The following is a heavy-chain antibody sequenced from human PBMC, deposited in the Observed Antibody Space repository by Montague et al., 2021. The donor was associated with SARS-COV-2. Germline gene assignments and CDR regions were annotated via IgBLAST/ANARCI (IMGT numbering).Heavy chain of an antibody. CDR3: ARHYSATLPAVY. V-gene: IGHV4-59*08. CDR2: ISDSGST. Sequence: SETLCLTCTVSGGSISSFYWSWFRQPPGKGLEWIGYISDSGSTNYNPSLTSRVTMSVDTSKNQFSLKVNSVTAADTAVYYCARHYSATLPAVYWGQGTLVTVSS. J-gene: IGHJ4*02. D-gene: IGHD2-15*01. CDR1: GGSISSFY.